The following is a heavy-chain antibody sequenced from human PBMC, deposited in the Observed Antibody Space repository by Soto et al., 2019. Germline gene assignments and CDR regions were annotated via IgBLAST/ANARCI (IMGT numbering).Heavy chain of an antibody. CDR2: IIPIFGTA. CDR3: ARDPSPPHCSGGSCYVFEFGY. J-gene: IGHJ4*02. V-gene: IGHV1-69*12. Sequence: QVQLVQSGAEVKKPGSSVKVSCKASGGTFSSYAISWVRQAPGQGLEWMGGIIPIFGTANYAQKFQGRVTITADESTSTAYMELSSLRSEDTAVYYCARDPSPPHCSGGSCYVFEFGYWGQGTLVTVSS. D-gene: IGHD2-15*01. CDR1: GGTFSSYA.